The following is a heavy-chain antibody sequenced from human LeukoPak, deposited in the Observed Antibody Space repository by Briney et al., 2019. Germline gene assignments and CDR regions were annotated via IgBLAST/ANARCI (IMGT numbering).Heavy chain of an antibody. Sequence: PGGSLRLSCAVSGFTFGSFEMNWVRQAPGKGLEWVSKISSSSSSVYYADTLKGRFTISRDNAKSALYLQMNSLRAEDTAVYYCARNRDIVAYFDYWGQGTLVTVSP. CDR1: GFTFGSFE. CDR3: ARNRDIVAYFDY. CDR2: ISSSSSSV. J-gene: IGHJ4*02. V-gene: IGHV3-48*03. D-gene: IGHD5-12*01.